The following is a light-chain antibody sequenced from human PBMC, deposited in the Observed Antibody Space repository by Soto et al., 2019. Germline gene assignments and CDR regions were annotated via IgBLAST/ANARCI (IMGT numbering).Light chain of an antibody. CDR3: SSYTSSTTLVV. CDR2: EVS. J-gene: IGLJ1*01. Sequence: QSALTQPASVSGSPGQSITISCTGSSSDVGYYNYVSWYQQHPGKAPKLMIYEVSNRPSGVSNCFSGSKSGNTASLTISGLQAEDEADYYCSSYTSSTTLVVFGTGTKVTVL. V-gene: IGLV2-14*01. CDR1: SSDVGYYNY.